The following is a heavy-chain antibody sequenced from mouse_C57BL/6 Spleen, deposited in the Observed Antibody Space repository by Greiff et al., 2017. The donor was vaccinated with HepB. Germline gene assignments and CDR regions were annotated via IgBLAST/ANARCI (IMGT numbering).Heavy chain of an antibody. CDR3: ARHGDWDYFDY. Sequence: DVQLVESGGGLVKPGGSLKLSCAASGFTFSSYTMSWVRQTPEKRLEWVATISGGGGNPYYPDSVKGRFTISRDNAKNTLYLQMSSLRSEDTALYYCARHGDWDYFDYWGQGTTLTVSS. CDR2: ISGGGGNP. V-gene: IGHV5-9*01. CDR1: GFTFSSYT. J-gene: IGHJ2*01. D-gene: IGHD4-1*01.